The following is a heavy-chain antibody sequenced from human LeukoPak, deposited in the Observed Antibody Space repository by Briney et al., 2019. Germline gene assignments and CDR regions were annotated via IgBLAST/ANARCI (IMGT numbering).Heavy chain of an antibody. CDR3: AKDYYDFWSGYYLDAFDI. V-gene: IGHV3-30*02. J-gene: IGHJ3*02. Sequence: GGSLRLSCAASGFTFSSYGMHWVRQAPGKGLGWVAFIRYDGNNKYYADSVKGRFTISRDNSKNTLYLQMNSLRAEDTAVYYCAKDYYDFWSGYYLDAFDIWGQGTMVTVSS. CDR2: IRYDGNNK. CDR1: GFTFSSYG. D-gene: IGHD3-3*01.